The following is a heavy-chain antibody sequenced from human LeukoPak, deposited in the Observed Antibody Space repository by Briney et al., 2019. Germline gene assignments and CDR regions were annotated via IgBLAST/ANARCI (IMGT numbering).Heavy chain of an antibody. J-gene: IGHJ4*02. Sequence: GGSLRLSCAASGFTLSTYWMSWVRQVPGKGLEWVANIKQDGSEKHYVDSVKGRLTISRDNAKNLLYLQMNSLRVEDTAVYYCAGGPGFLIDCWGQGTLVTVSS. V-gene: IGHV3-7*01. CDR3: AGGPGFLIDC. CDR2: IKQDGSEK. D-gene: IGHD3-3*01. CDR1: GFTLSTYW.